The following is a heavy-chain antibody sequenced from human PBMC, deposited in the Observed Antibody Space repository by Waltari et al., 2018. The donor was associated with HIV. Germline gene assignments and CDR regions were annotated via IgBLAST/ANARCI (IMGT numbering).Heavy chain of an antibody. CDR2: INPGTGST. D-gene: IGHD6-19*01. CDR1: GYTFTNYA. J-gene: IGHJ4*02. V-gene: IGHV1-3*01. Sequence: QVNLVQSGADVKKPGASVQVSCKTSGYTFTNYALHWVRQAPGQRLEWVGWINPGTGSTKYSQQFQGRVTFTRDTSASTVYMELSSLTSADTALYYCARVKAVSGGDFWGQGTLVTVSS. CDR3: ARVKAVSGGDF.